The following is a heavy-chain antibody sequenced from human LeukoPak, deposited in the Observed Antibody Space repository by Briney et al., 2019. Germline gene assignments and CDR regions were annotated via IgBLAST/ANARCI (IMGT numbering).Heavy chain of an antibody. V-gene: IGHV3-23*01. D-gene: IGHD1-26*01. CDR3: AKDRGARELHVIAFDY. CDR1: GFTFSSYA. CDR2: ITGSSGGT. Sequence: GSLRLSCAASGFTFSSYAMSWVRQAPGKGLEWVSAITGSSGGTYYADSVKGRFTISRDNSKNTLYLQMNSLRAEDTAVYYCAKDRGARELHVIAFDYWGQGTLVTVSS. J-gene: IGHJ4*02.